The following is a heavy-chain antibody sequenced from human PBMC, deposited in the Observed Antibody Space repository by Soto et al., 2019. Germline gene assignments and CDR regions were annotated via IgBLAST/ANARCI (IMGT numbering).Heavy chain of an antibody. CDR3: AKFYDYGDRNYWYFDL. D-gene: IGHD4-17*01. J-gene: IGHJ2*01. Sequence: EVQLLESGGDLVQPGGSLRLSCAASGFSFRSYAMSWVRQAPGKGLGWVSAISGSDGRTYYADSVKGRFTISRDNSKNTLYLQMNILRAEDTAVYHCAKFYDYGDRNYWYFDLWGRGTLVTVSS. CDR2: ISGSDGRT. V-gene: IGHV3-23*01. CDR1: GFSFRSYA.